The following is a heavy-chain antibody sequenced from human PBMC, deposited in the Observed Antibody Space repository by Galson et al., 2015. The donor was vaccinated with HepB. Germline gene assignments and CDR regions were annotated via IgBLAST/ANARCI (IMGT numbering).Heavy chain of an antibody. Sequence: SVKVSCKASGGTFSSYAISWVRQAPGQGLEWMGGIIPIFGTANYAQKFQGRVTITADESTSTAYMELSSLRSEDTAVYYCARERGFTTGTTPFDYWGQGTLVTVSS. D-gene: IGHD1-1*01. CDR1: GGTFSSYA. J-gene: IGHJ4*02. CDR2: IIPIFGTA. CDR3: ARERGFTTGTTPFDY. V-gene: IGHV1-69*13.